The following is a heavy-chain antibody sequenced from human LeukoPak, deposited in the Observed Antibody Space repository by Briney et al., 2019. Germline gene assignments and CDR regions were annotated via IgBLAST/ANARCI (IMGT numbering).Heavy chain of an antibody. CDR3: ARIAVAGARGPWFDP. V-gene: IGHV4-34*01. CDR2: NNHSGST. Sequence: PSETLSLTCAVYGGSFSGYYWSWIRQPPGKGLEWIGENNHSGSTNYNPSLKSRVTISVDTSKNQFSLKLSSVTAADTAVYYCARIAVAGARGPWFDPWGQGTLVTVSS. CDR1: GGSFSGYY. D-gene: IGHD6-19*01. J-gene: IGHJ5*02.